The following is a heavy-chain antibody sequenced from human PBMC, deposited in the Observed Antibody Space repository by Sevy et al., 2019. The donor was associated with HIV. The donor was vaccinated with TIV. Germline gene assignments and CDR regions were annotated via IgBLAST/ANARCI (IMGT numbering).Heavy chain of an antibody. V-gene: IGHV1-69*06. Sequence: ASVKVSYKASGGTFSSYAISWVRQAPGQGLEWMGGIIPIFGTANYAQKFQGRVTITADKSTSTAYMELSSLRSEDTAVYYCARAVGSLWFGELFTNYYYYYYMDVWGKGTTVTVSS. CDR3: ARAVGSLWFGELFTNYYYYYYMDV. CDR1: GGTFSSYA. CDR2: IIPIFGTA. D-gene: IGHD3-10*01. J-gene: IGHJ6*03.